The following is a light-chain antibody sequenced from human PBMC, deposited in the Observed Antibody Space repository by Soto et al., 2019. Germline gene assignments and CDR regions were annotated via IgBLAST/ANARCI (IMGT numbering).Light chain of an antibody. V-gene: IGKV1-27*01. CDR1: QGISNY. CDR2: AAS. J-gene: IGKJ4*01. CDR3: QKYNSAPLT. Sequence: DIQMTKSSSSLSASVGDRVNITCRASQGISNYLPWYQQKPGKVPKLLIYAASTLQSGVPSRFSGSGSGTDFTLTISSLQPEDVATYYCQKYNSAPLTFGGGTK.